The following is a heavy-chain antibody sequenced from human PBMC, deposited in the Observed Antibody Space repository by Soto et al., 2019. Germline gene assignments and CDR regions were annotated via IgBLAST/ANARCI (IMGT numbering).Heavy chain of an antibody. CDR3: ARWSRITPQHDV. Sequence: SETLSLTCTVSGAAINDYYCDFIRQSPGKGLDWIVYFYPSGRTDYNPSLKSRVTISVDTSKNQFSLELNSLTAADTAVYYCARWSRITPQHDVWGQGALVTVSS. D-gene: IGHD1-20*01. J-gene: IGHJ4*02. CDR1: GAAINDYY. CDR2: FYPSGRT. V-gene: IGHV4-59*01.